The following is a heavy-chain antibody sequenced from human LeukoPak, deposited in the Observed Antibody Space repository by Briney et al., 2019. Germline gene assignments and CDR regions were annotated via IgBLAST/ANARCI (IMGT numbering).Heavy chain of an antibody. D-gene: IGHD2-2*01. Sequence: GGSLRLSCAASGFTFSSYAMHWVRQAPGKGLEWVAVISYDGSNKYYADSVKGRFTISRDNSKNTLYPQMNSLRAEDTAVYYCARGSGGRTIWVVVPAAQSSNYYYYGMDVWGQGTTVTVS. CDR2: ISYDGSNK. J-gene: IGHJ6*02. V-gene: IGHV3-30-3*01. CDR3: ARGSGGRTIWVVVPAAQSSNYYYYGMDV. CDR1: GFTFSSYA.